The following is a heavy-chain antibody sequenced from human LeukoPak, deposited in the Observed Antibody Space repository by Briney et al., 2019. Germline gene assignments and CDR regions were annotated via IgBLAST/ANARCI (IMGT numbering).Heavy chain of an antibody. CDR3: AIQGGSGRKDFDY. CDR1: GFTFSSYS. J-gene: IGHJ4*02. D-gene: IGHD1-26*01. Sequence: GGSLRLSCAASGFTFSSYSMNWVRQAPGKGLEWVSSISSSSSYIYYADSVKGRFTISRDNAKNSLYLQTNSLRAEDTAVYYCAIQGGSGRKDFDYWGQGTLVTVSS. CDR2: ISSSSSYI. V-gene: IGHV3-21*01.